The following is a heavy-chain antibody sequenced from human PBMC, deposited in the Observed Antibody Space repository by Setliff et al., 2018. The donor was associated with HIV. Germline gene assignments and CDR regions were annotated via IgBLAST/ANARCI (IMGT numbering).Heavy chain of an antibody. CDR3: ARGAPMVRD. CDR2: INHSGST. J-gene: IGHJ4*02. V-gene: IGHV4-34*01. Sequence: SETLSLTCAVYGGSFSGYYWSWIRQPPGKGLEWIGEINHSGSTIHNPSLKSRVTISVDTSKNQFSLKLSSVTAADTAVYYCARGAPMVRDWGQGTLVTVSS. D-gene: IGHD3-10*01. CDR1: GGSFSGYY.